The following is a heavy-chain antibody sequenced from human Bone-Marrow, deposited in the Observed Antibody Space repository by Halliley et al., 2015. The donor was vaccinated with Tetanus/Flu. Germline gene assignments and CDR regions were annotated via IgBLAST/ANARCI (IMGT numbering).Heavy chain of an antibody. V-gene: IGHV4-59*12. CDR2: IYHSGST. CDR3: ARGFEDANSAGYYFDS. J-gene: IGHJ4*02. Sequence: TLSPTCTVSGGSIGTYYWNWIRQPPGKGLEWIGYIYHSGSTYYTPSLQSLVSISVDTSKNQFSLKLKSVTASDTAVYYCARGFEDANSAGYYFDSWGQGILVTVSS. D-gene: IGHD2-15*01. CDR1: GGSIGTYY.